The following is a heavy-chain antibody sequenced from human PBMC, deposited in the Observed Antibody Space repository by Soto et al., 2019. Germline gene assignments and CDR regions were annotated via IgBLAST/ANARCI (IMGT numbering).Heavy chain of an antibody. Sequence: EMQLLESGGRLVPPGGSPRLSCAASGFNFRSYAMNWVRQVPGKGLDWVSGISGRGHMTFYADSVKGRFTISRDNSKTTVFLQMNSLRPEDTAIYYCAKDLGFSGYDFDWYFDLWGRGTLVTVSS. CDR3: AKDLGFSGYDFDWYFDL. J-gene: IGHJ2*01. CDR1: GFNFRSYA. V-gene: IGHV3-23*01. CDR2: ISGRGHMT. D-gene: IGHD3-22*01.